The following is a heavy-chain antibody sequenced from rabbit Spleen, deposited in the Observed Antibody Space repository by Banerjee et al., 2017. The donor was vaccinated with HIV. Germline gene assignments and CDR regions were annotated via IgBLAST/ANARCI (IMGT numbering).Heavy chain of an antibody. CDR2: IDPVFGIA. CDR3: AREDVGGSFTL. D-gene: IGHD1-1*01. J-gene: IGHJ4*01. CDR1: GFSFSSSY. Sequence: QVVESGGGLVQPGGSLTLTCTASGFSFSSSYMCWVRQAPGKGLEWIGSIDPVFGIANYASWVNGRFTISSDNAQNTVDLQMHSLTAADTATYFCAREDVGGSFTLWGPGTLVTVS. V-gene: IGHV1S7*01.